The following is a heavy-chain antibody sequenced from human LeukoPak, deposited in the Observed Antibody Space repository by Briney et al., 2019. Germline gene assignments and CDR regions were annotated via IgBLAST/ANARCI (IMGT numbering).Heavy chain of an antibody. V-gene: IGHV3-74*01. CDR1: GFTFNSYW. CDR2: INEDGSRT. D-gene: IGHD2-2*01. Sequence: PAGSLRLSCLDTGFTFNSYWMHLVRQAPGKGLVWVSRINEDGSRTNYADFEKGRFTISRDNGKDTLYLQMNSLRAEDTAVYYCESVRYCSITSTGFYSRFDRRGEGTLVTASS. CDR3: ESVRYCSITSTGFYSRFDR. J-gene: IGHJ5*02.